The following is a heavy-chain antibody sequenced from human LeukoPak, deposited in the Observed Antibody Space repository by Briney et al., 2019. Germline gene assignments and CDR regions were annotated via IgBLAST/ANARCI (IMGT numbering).Heavy chain of an antibody. CDR2: ISAYNGNT. J-gene: IGHJ4*02. Sequence: GASVKVSCKASGYTFTSYGISWVRQAPGQGLEWMGWISAYNGNTNYAQKLQGRVTMTTDTSTSTAYMELSSLTSEDTAVYYCASNTKYYEGSGHYVFDFWGQGTLVSVSS. D-gene: IGHD3-22*01. CDR1: GYTFTSYG. CDR3: ASNTKYYEGSGHYVFDF. V-gene: IGHV1-18*01.